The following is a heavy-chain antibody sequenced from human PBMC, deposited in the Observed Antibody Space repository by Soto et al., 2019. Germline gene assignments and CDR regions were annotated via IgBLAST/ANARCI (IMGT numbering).Heavy chain of an antibody. V-gene: IGHV1-18*01. CDR3: AGESSGYPRDP. CDR2: ISAYNGDT. CDR1: GYTFSNYG. J-gene: IGHJ5*02. Sequence: QLVQSGAEVTKPGASVNVSCKASGYTFSNYGISWVRQAPGQGLEWMGWISAYNGDTKYAQKFQGRVTMTKDTSTSTAYMEVTSLTSDDTAVYYCAGESSGYPRDPWGQGTLVTVSS. D-gene: IGHD3-22*01.